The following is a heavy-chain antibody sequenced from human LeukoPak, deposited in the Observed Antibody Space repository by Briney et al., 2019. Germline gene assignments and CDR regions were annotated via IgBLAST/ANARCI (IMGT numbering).Heavy chain of an antibody. CDR2: ISGSGGST. Sequence: GGSLRLSCAASGFTFSSYAMSWVRQAPGKGLEWVSAISGSGGSTYYADSVKGRFTISRDNSKNTLYLQMNSLRAEDTAVYYCAKRYCSGCSCYMGFDYWGQGTLVTVSS. CDR3: AKRYCSGCSCYMGFDY. J-gene: IGHJ4*02. V-gene: IGHV3-23*01. D-gene: IGHD2-15*01. CDR1: GFTFSSYA.